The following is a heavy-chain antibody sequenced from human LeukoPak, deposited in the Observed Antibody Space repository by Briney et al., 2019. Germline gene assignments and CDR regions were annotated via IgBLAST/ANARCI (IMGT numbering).Heavy chain of an antibody. Sequence: ASVKVSCKASGYMFTSYFIHWVRQAPGQGLEWMAIINPSGGSTNYAQKFQGRVTMTRDTSTSTVYMELSSLRSEDTAVYYCARGYLYYDILTALGYWGQGTLVTVS. D-gene: IGHD3-9*01. CDR3: ARGYLYYDILTALGY. J-gene: IGHJ4*02. V-gene: IGHV1-46*01. CDR1: GYMFTSYF. CDR2: INPSGGST.